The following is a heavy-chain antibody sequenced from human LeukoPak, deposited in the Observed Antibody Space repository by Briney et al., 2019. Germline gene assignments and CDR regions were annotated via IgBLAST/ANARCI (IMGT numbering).Heavy chain of an antibody. CDR1: GFTFSSYS. V-gene: IGHV3-23*01. Sequence: TGGSLRLSCAASGFTFSSYSMNWVRQAPGKGLEWVSAISGSGGSTYYADSVKGRFTISRDNSKNTLYLQMNSLRAEDTAVYYCAKALPVGATPDYWGQGTLVTVSS. CDR3: AKALPVGATPDY. CDR2: ISGSGGST. J-gene: IGHJ4*02. D-gene: IGHD1-26*01.